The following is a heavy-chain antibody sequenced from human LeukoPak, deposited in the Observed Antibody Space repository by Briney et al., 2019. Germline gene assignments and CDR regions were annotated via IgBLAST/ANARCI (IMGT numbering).Heavy chain of an antibody. J-gene: IGHJ4*02. CDR3: ARAPRDFWSGYLFDY. CDR1: GGTFSSYA. V-gene: IGHV1-69*13. Sequence: SVKVSCKASGGTFSSYAISWVRQAPGQGLGWMGGIIPIFGTANYAQKFQGRVTITADESTSTAYMELSSLKSEDTAVYYCARAPRDFWSGYLFDYWGQGTLVTVSS. D-gene: IGHD3-3*01. CDR2: IIPIFGTA.